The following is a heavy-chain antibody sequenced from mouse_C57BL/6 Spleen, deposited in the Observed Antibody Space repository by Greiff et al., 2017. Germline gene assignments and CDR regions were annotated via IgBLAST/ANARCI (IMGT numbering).Heavy chain of an antibody. CDR2: IYPGSGGT. D-gene: IGHD1-1*01. V-gene: IGHV1-54*01. CDR1: GYAFTNYL. Sequence: VQLQQSGAELVRPGTSVKVSCKASGYAFTNYLIEWVKQRPGQGLEWIGEIYPGSGGTNYNEKFKGKATLTADKSSSTAYMQLSSLTSEDSAVXFCAREGAVEAFDYWGQGTTLTVSS. CDR3: AREGAVEAFDY. J-gene: IGHJ2*01.